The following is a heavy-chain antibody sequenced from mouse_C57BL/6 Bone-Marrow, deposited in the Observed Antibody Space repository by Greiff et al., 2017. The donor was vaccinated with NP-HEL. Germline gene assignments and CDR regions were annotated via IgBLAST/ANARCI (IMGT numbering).Heavy chain of an antibody. J-gene: IGHJ3*01. CDR2: IYPGSGNT. D-gene: IGHD2-2*01. CDR3: ARSTMVTRGFAY. V-gene: IGHV1-76*01. Sequence: QVQLQQSGAELVRPGASVKLSCKASGYTFTDYYINWVKQRPGQGLEWIARIYPGSGNTYYNEKFKGKATLTAEKSSSTAYMQLSSLTSEDSAVYFCARSTMVTRGFAYWGQGTLVTVSA. CDR1: GYTFTDYY.